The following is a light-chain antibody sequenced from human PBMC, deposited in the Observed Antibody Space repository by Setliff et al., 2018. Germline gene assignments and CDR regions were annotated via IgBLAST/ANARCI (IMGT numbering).Light chain of an antibody. CDR2: EVT. Sequence: QSVLTQPPYASGSPGQSVTISCTGTSSDVGGYKYASWFQQHPGKAPKLMIYEVTKRPSGVPDRFSGPKSGNTASLTVSGLQAEDEADYYCISYAGSNNYVFGTWTKVTVL. J-gene: IGLJ1*01. V-gene: IGLV2-8*01. CDR3: ISYAGSNNYV. CDR1: SSDVGGYKY.